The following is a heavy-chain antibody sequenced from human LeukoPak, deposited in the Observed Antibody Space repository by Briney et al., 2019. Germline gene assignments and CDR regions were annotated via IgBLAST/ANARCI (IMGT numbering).Heavy chain of an antibody. D-gene: IGHD4-17*01. CDR1: GYTFTGYY. Sequence: ASVKVSCKASGYTFTGYYMHWVRQAPGQGLVWMGWINPNSGGTNYAQKFQGRVTMTRDTSISTAYMELSSLRSEDTAVYYCARVTPSYGDYGDPPDYWGQGTLVTVSS. V-gene: IGHV1-2*02. CDR3: ARVTPSYGDYGDPPDY. CDR2: INPNSGGT. J-gene: IGHJ4*02.